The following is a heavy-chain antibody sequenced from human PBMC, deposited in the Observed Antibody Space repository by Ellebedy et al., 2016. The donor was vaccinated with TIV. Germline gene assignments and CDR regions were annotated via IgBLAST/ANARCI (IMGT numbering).Heavy chain of an antibody. D-gene: IGHD2-15*01. CDR2: IKQDGSVK. Sequence: GGSLRLXCAASGFTFSTYWMHWVRQPPGKGLEWVANIKQDGSVKYYVDSVKGRFTISRDNAKNSLYLQMNTLRPEDTAVYYCAREAGGGSAYWGQGTLVTVSS. CDR1: GFTFSTYW. V-gene: IGHV3-7*01. CDR3: AREAGGGSAY. J-gene: IGHJ4*02.